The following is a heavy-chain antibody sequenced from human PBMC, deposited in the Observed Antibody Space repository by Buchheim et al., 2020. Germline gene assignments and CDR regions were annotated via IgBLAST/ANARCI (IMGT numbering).Heavy chain of an antibody. D-gene: IGHD3-22*01. J-gene: IGHJ4*02. Sequence: EVQLLESGGGLVQPGGSLRLSCAASGFTFSLYAMSWVRQAPGKGLEWVSAISGSDGTTYYADSVKGRFTISRDNSKNTLFLQMNSLRAEDTAVYYCAKDSSFIDYYDTSGCMGTWGQGTL. CDR3: AKDSSFIDYYDTSGCMGT. CDR1: GFTFSLYA. V-gene: IGHV3-23*01. CDR2: ISGSDGTT.